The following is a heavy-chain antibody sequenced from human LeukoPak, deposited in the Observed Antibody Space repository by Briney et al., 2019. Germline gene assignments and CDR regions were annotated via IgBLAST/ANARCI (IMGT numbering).Heavy chain of an antibody. D-gene: IGHD1-26*01. CDR1: GGSISSHY. CDR3: ARVRAYANFVGSFDL. Sequence: SETLSLTCTVSGGSISSHYWSWIRHPAGKRLEWLGRIWTTGSTAYNPSYKSRLAMSMDKSKNQFSLTLTSMTAADTAVYYCARVRAYANFVGSFDLWGRGAPVTVSS. J-gene: IGHJ2*01. CDR2: IWTTGST. V-gene: IGHV4-4*07.